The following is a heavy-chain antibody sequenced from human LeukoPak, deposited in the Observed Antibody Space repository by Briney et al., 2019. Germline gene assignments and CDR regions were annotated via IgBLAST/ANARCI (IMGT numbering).Heavy chain of an antibody. CDR2: IYYSGST. V-gene: IGHV4-34*01. Sequence: SETLSLTCAVYGGSFSSYYWSWIRQPPGKGLEWIGSIYYSGSTYYNPSLKSRVTISVDTSKNQFSLKLSSVTAADTAVYYCARDGGAIYGSKPLDYWGQGTLVTVSS. CDR3: ARDGGAIYGSKPLDY. J-gene: IGHJ4*02. D-gene: IGHD3-16*01. CDR1: GGSFSSYY.